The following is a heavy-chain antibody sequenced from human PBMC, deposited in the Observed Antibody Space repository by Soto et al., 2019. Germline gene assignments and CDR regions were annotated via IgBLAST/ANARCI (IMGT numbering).Heavy chain of an antibody. CDR3: AKEDGSYSYFDN. Sequence: TGGSLRLSCEASGFNFSSYTMSWVRQAPGKGLEWVSAISVTGAFTYYVDSVKGRFTISRDNSKNALYLQINTLTAEDTAVYYCAKEDGSYSYFDNWGQGTLVTVS. V-gene: IGHV3-23*01. CDR1: GFNFSSYT. J-gene: IGHJ4*02. CDR2: ISVTGAFT. D-gene: IGHD2-21*01.